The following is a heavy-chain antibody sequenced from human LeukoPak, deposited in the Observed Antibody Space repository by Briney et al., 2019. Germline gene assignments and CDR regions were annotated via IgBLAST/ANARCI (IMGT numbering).Heavy chain of an antibody. J-gene: IGHJ2*01. CDR3: ARGQHPSGYWYFDL. V-gene: IGHV3-30*02. Sequence: TGGSLRLSCAASGFTFSSYEMNWVRQAPGKGLEWVAFIRYDGSDKYYADSVKGRFTISRDNSKNTLYLQMNSLRAEDTAVYYCARGQHPSGYWYFDLWGRGTLVTVSS. CDR2: IRYDGSDK. D-gene: IGHD2-2*01. CDR1: GFTFSSYE.